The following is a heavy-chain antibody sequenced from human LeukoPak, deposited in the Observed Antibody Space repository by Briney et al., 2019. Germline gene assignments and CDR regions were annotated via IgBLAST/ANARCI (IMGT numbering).Heavy chain of an antibody. CDR2: IRSKAYGGTT. D-gene: IGHD4-17*01. CDR3: TRETSDYGDYEAASVQNLDY. CDR1: GFTFGDYA. J-gene: IGHJ4*02. Sequence: GGSLRLSCTASGFTFGDYAMSWVRQAPGKGLEWVGFIRSKAYGGTTEYAASVKGRFTISRDDSKSIAYLQMNSLKTEDTAVYYCTRETSDYGDYEAASVQNLDYWGQGTLVTVSS. V-gene: IGHV3-49*04.